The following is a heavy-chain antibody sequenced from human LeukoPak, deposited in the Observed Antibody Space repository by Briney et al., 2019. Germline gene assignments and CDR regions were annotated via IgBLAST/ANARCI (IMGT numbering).Heavy chain of an antibody. V-gene: IGHV3-30*04. D-gene: IGHD3-10*01. Sequence: GGSLRLSCSASGFTFSSYAMHWVRQAPGKGLEWVAVISYDGSNKYYADSVKGRFTISRDNSKNTLYLQMNSLRAEDTAVYYCAKDRGRRFGELLTYYFDYWGQGTLVTVSS. CDR2: ISYDGSNK. CDR3: AKDRGRRFGELLTYYFDY. CDR1: GFTFSSYA. J-gene: IGHJ4*02.